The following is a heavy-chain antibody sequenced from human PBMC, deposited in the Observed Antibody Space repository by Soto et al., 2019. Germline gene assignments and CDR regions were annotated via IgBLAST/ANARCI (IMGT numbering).Heavy chain of an antibody. CDR1: GGTFSSYA. V-gene: IGHV1-69*13. Sequence: ASVKVSCKASGGTFSSYAISWVRQAPGQGLEWMGGIIPIFGTANYAQKFQGRVTITADESTSTAYMELSSLRSEDTAVYYCARDHDSYAAKKFDYWGQGTLATVSS. J-gene: IGHJ4*02. CDR3: ARDHDSYAAKKFDY. D-gene: IGHD2-2*01. CDR2: IIPIFGTA.